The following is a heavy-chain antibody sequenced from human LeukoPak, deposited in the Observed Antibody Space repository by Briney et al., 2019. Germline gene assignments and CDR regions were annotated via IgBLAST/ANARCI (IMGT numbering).Heavy chain of an antibody. Sequence: GGSLRLSCAASGFTFSNAWMSWVRQAPGKGLEWVGRIKSKADGGTTDYAAPVKGRFTISRDDTKNTLYLQMNSLKTEDTAVYYCTTDLGLTGYYHLNDYWGQGTLVTVSS. CDR2: IKSKADGGTT. J-gene: IGHJ4*02. D-gene: IGHD3-9*01. V-gene: IGHV3-15*01. CDR1: GFTFSNAW. CDR3: TTDLGLTGYYHLNDY.